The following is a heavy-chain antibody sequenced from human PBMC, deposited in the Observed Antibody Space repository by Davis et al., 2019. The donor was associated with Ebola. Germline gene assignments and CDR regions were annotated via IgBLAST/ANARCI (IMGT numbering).Heavy chain of an antibody. CDR1: GYTFIGYY. Sequence: ASVKVSCKASGYTFIGYYIHWVRQAPGQGLEWMGWINPHGGGTMYAQRFQVRVNMTRDMSISTAYMDLSRLKSDDTAVYYCARGRSSSRWAFDIWGQRTMVTVSS. D-gene: IGHD6-13*01. CDR2: INPHGGGT. J-gene: IGHJ3*02. V-gene: IGHV1-2*02. CDR3: ARGRSSSRWAFDI.